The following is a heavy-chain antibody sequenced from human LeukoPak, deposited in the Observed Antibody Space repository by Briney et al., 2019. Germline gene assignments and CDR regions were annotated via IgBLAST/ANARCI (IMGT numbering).Heavy chain of an antibody. CDR1: GFTFSSYA. J-gene: IGHJ4*02. CDR3: ARADDSSGYYSMDY. CDR2: ISYDGSNK. D-gene: IGHD3-22*01. V-gene: IGHV3-30-3*01. Sequence: GGSLRLSCAASGFTFSSYAMHWVRQAPGKGLEWVAVISYDGSNKYYADSVKGRFTISRDNSKNTLYLQMNSLRAEDTAVYYCARADDSSGYYSMDYWGQGTLVTVSS.